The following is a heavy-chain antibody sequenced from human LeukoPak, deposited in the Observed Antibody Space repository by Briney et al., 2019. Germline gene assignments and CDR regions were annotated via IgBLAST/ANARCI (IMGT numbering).Heavy chain of an antibody. J-gene: IGHJ4*02. CDR2: INHSEST. Sequence: SETLSLTCAVYGGSFSGYYWSWIRQPPGKGLEWIGEINHSESTNYNPSLKSRVTISVDTSKNQFSLKLSSVTAADTAVYYCARGVQQLALDYWGQGTLVTVSS. D-gene: IGHD6-13*01. CDR1: GGSFSGYY. V-gene: IGHV4-34*01. CDR3: ARGVQQLALDY.